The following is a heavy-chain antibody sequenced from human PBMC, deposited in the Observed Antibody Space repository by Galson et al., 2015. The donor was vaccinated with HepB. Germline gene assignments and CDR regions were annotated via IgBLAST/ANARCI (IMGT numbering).Heavy chain of an antibody. CDR1: GFSIRNNW. CDR3: SRDTFGPYDY. CDR2: INEDGSTT. Sequence: SLRLSCAASGFSIRNNWMHWVRQVPGKELVWVSRINEDGSTTNYADSVKGRFTISKDNAKNTLHLQMNNLRAEDTAVYYCSRDTFGPYDYWGQGTLVTVSS. V-gene: IGHV3-74*01. D-gene: IGHD3-16*01. J-gene: IGHJ4*02.